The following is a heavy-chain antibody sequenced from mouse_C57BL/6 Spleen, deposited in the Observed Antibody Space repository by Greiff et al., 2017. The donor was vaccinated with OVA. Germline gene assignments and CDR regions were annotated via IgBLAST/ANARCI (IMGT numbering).Heavy chain of an antibody. CDR1: GYAFSSSW. J-gene: IGHJ2*01. CDR3: ANSNYRYFDD. V-gene: IGHV1-82*01. Sequence: QVQLQQSGPELVKPGASVKISCKASGYAFSSSWMNWVKQRPGQGLEWIGRIYPGDGDTNYNGKFKGKATLTADTSSSTAYMQLSSLTSEDSAVYFCANSNYRYFDDWGQGTTLTVSS. CDR2: IYPGDGDT. D-gene: IGHD2-5*01.